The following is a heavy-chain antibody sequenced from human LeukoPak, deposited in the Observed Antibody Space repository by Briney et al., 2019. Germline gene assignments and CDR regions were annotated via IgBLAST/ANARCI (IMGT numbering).Heavy chain of an antibody. CDR2: IYYSGST. J-gene: IGHJ4*02. D-gene: IGHD3-10*01. CDR1: GGSISSSSYY. CDR3: ASGRFGLYYFDY. Sequence: SETLSLTCTVSGGSISSSSYYWGWIRQPPGKGLEWIGSIYYSGSTYYNPSPKSRVTISVDTSKNQFSLKLSSVTAADTAVYYCASGRFGLYYFDYWGQGTLVTVSS. V-gene: IGHV4-39*07.